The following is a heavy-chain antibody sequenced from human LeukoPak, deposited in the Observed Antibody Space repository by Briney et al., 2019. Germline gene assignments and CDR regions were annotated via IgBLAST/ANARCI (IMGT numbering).Heavy chain of an antibody. D-gene: IGHD2-15*01. CDR2: ISDSGGAT. J-gene: IGHJ4*02. V-gene: IGHV3-23*01. CDR3: AKRSCSGGSCNFDY. Sequence: GGSLRLSCAASGFTFSNYAMSWVRQAPGKGLEWVSVISDSGGATNCADSVKGRFTISRDNSKNTLYLQMNSLRAEDTAVYYCAKRSCSGGSCNFDYWGQGTLVTVSS. CDR1: GFTFSNYA.